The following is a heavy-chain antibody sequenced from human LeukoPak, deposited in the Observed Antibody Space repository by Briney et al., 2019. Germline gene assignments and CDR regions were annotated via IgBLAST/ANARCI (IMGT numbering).Heavy chain of an antibody. CDR1: GFIFSNYA. CDR2: ITGSGDNT. CDR3: AKGAATGLVDWFDP. V-gene: IGHV3-23*01. D-gene: IGHD6-13*01. J-gene: IGHJ5*02. Sequence: GGSLRLSCAASGFIFSNYALMWVRQAPGKGLEWVSSITGSGDNTFYADSVKGRFSLSRDNSRNMLYLQMYSLGAEDTAMYYCAKGAATGLVDWFDPFGQGTLVTVAS.